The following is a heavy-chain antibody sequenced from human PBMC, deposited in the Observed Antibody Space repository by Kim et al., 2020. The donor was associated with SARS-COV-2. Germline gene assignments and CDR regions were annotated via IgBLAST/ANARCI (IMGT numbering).Heavy chain of an antibody. CDR2: ISSSGSTI. CDR3: ARDQHYYDSSGYPHDAFDI. V-gene: IGHV3-48*03. D-gene: IGHD3-22*01. J-gene: IGHJ3*02. CDR1: GFTFSSYE. Sequence: GGSLRLSCAASGFTFSSYEMNWVRQAPGKGLEWVSYISSSGSTIYYADSVKGRFTISRDNAKNSLYLQMNSLRAEDTAVYYCARDQHYYDSSGYPHDAFDIWGQGTMVTVSS.